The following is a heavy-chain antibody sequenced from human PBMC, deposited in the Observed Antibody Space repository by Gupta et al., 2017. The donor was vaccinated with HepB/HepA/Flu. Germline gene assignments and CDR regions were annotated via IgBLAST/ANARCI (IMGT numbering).Heavy chain of an antibody. J-gene: IGHJ4*02. D-gene: IGHD6-6*01. Sequence: QVQLQESGPGLVKPSQTLYLTCTVSGGSIRSGDSYWSWIRQPPGKGLEWIGYIYYSGSTYYNPSLKSRVTISVDTSKNQFSLKLSSVTAADTAVYYCARAQEDSSNYDYWGQGTLVTVSS. CDR2: IYYSGST. V-gene: IGHV4-30-4*01. CDR1: GGSIRSGDSY. CDR3: ARAQEDSSNYDY.